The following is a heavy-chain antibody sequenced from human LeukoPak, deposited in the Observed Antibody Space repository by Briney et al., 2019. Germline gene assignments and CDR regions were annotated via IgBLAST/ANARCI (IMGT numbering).Heavy chain of an antibody. CDR3: ARAIQGYSYGMDV. J-gene: IGHJ6*02. V-gene: IGHV4-61*01. Sequence: SETLSLTCTVSGGSVSSGSYYWSWIRQPPGTGLEWIGYIYYSGSTNYKPSLKSRVTISVDTSKNQFSLKLSSVTAADTAVYYCARAIQGYSYGMDVWGQGTTVTVSS. D-gene: IGHD3-22*01. CDR1: GGSVSSGSYY. CDR2: IYYSGST.